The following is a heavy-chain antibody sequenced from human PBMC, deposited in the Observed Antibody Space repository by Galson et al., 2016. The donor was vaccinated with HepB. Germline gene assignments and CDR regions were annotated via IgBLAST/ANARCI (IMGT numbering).Heavy chain of an antibody. CDR2: IRGSGTGT. D-gene: IGHD6-19*01. J-gene: IGHJ3*02. Sequence: SLRLSCAASGFSISIYSMNWVRQAPGKGLEWVSAIRGSGTGTSYTDSVKGRFTISRDNSKNTLYLQMNSLRAEDAAVYYCAKISLVGYIIGWGGSVDIWGRGTMVTVSS. CDR1: GFSISIYS. V-gene: IGHV3-23*01. CDR3: AKISLVGYIIGWGGSVDI.